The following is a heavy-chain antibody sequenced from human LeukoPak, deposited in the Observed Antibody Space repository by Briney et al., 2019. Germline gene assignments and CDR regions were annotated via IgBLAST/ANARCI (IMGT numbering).Heavy chain of an antibody. J-gene: IGHJ6*03. CDR3: AKDRSGTYFYFYMDV. D-gene: IGHD1-26*01. V-gene: IGHV3-30*02. CDR1: GFDFSKFV. Sequence: PGGSLRLSCAASGFDFSKFVMHWVRQAPGKGPESVAFIRYDGSNQFYAGSVKGRFTISRDNSQNLLYLEMTSLRSEDTAVYYCAKDRSGTYFYFYMDVWGKGTTVTVSS. CDR2: IRYDGSNQ.